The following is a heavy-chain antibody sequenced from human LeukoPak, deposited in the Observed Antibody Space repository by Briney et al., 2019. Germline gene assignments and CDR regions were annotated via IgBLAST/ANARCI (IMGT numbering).Heavy chain of an antibody. D-gene: IGHD1-26*01. CDR1: GVPLSRYW. V-gene: IGHV4-59*08. CDR2: IYYTGTT. J-gene: IGHJ4*02. CDR3: ARHAHWERLQQIFYFDY. Sequence: LRLSCAASGVPLSRYWMTGPRHAPGKGGVGSGYIYYTGTTNYNPSLKSPVTISLDTSKTQFYLKLSSVTAADTAVYYCARHAHWERLQQIFYFDYWGQGILVTVSS.